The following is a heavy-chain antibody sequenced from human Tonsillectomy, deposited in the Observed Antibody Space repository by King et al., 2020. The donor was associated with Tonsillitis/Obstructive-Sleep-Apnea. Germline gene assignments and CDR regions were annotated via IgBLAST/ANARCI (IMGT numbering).Heavy chain of an antibody. J-gene: IGHJ4*02. V-gene: IGHV1-24*01. D-gene: IGHD2/OR15-2a*01. CDR1: GYTLTELS. CDR3: ATSFLFPIRDY. CDR2: FDPEDGET. Sequence: VQLVESGAEVKKPGASVKVSCKVSGYTLTELSMHWVRQAPGKGLEWMGGFDPEDGETNYAQKFQGRVTITEDTSTDTAYMELSGLRSEDTAFSYCATSFLFPIRDYWGQGTLVTVSS.